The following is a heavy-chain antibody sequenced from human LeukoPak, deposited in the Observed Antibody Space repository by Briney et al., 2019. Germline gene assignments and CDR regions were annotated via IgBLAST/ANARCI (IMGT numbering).Heavy chain of an antibody. J-gene: IGHJ4*02. Sequence: ASVKVSCKASDYTFTSYGISWVRQAPGQGLEWMGWISAYNGNTNYAQKLQGRVTMTTDTSTSTAYMELRSLRSDDTAVYYCARGFTNYYDSSGYYWGQGTLVTVSS. V-gene: IGHV1-18*01. CDR3: ARGFTNYYDSSGYY. CDR2: ISAYNGNT. D-gene: IGHD3-22*01. CDR1: DYTFTSYG.